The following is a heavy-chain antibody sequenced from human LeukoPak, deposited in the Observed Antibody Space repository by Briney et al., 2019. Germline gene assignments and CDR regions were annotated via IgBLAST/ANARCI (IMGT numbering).Heavy chain of an antibody. V-gene: IGHV3-23*01. D-gene: IGHD5-18*01. CDR2: ISGSGGST. CDR1: GFTFSSYA. Sequence: GGSMRLSCAASGFTFSSYAMSWVRQAPGKGLEWVSAISGSGGSTYYADSVKGRFTISRDNSKNTLYLQMNSLRAEDTAVYYCAKAEREYSYGSFDYWGQGTLVTVSS. CDR3: AKAEREYSYGSFDY. J-gene: IGHJ4*02.